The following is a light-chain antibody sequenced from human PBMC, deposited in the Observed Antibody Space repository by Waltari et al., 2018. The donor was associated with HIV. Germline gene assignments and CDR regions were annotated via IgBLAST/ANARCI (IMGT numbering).Light chain of an antibody. CDR2: VNSDGSH. CDR1: SGHSSYV. CDR3: QTWGTGIGL. Sequence: QLVLTQSPSASASLGASVKLTCTLSSGHSSYVIARHQQQPENGPRYLMKVNSDGSHSKGDGIPDRFSGSSSGAERYLTIASLQSEDEADYYCQTWGTGIGLFGGGTKLTVL. J-gene: IGLJ2*01. V-gene: IGLV4-69*01.